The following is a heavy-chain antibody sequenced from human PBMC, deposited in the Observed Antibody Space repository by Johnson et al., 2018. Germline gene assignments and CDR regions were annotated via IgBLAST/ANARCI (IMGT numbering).Heavy chain of an antibody. Sequence: QVQLQESGPGLVKPSETLSLTCTVSGGSVSGYYWSWLRQPPGKGLEWIGYIYYRGNTYYNPSFKSRVTISVNTSKNQFSLKLSSVTAADTAVYYCARDVSKTFDYWGQGTLVTASS. V-gene: IGHV4-59*02. J-gene: IGHJ4*02. D-gene: IGHD5/OR15-5a*01. CDR3: ARDVSKTFDY. CDR1: GGSVSGYY. CDR2: IYYRGNT.